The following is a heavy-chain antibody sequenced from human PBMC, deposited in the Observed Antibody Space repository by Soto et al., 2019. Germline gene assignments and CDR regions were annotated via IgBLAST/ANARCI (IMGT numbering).Heavy chain of an antibody. D-gene: IGHD3-3*02. J-gene: IGHJ6*03. V-gene: IGHV3-23*01. CDR3: AKDLAGRYYYYYYYMDV. Sequence: EVQLLESGGGLVQPGGSLRLSCAASGFTFSSYAMSWVRQAPGKGLERVSAISGSGGSTYYADSVKGRFTISRDNSKKTLYLQMNSLRAEDTAVYYCAKDLAGRYYYYYYYMDVWGKGTTVTVSS. CDR2: ISGSGGST. CDR1: GFTFSSYA.